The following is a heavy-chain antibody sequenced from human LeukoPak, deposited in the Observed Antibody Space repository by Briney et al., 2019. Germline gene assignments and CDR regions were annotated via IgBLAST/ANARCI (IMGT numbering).Heavy chain of an antibody. CDR1: GGSISSSSYY. J-gene: IGHJ6*03. D-gene: IGHD3-9*01. Sequence: SETLSLTCTVSGGSISSSSYYWGWIRQPPGKGLEWTGSIYYSGSTYYNPSLKSRVTISVDTSKNQFSLKLSSVTAADTAVYYCARHRADILTGAYYYYYYMDVWGKGTTVTISS. CDR3: ARHRADILTGAYYYYYYMDV. V-gene: IGHV4-39*01. CDR2: IYYSGST.